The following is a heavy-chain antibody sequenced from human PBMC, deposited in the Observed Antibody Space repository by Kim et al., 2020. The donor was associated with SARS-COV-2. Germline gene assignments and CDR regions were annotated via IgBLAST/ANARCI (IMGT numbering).Heavy chain of an antibody. D-gene: IGHD3-3*01. Sequence: SVKVSCKASGGTFRDTFSNYAISWVRQAPGQGLEWMGGVIPIFGTATYAQKFQGRVTITADDSTSTAYMELRSLRSEDTAVFYCTSLHKISIFGVQETFDYWGQGTLVTVSS. CDR1: GGTFRDTFSNYA. J-gene: IGHJ4*02. V-gene: IGHV1-69*13. CDR3: TSLHKISIFGVQETFDY. CDR2: VIPIFGTA.